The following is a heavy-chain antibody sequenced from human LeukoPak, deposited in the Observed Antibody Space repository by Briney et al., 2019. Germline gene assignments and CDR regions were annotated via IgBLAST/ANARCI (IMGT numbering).Heavy chain of an antibody. CDR1: GDSISSDSW. Sequence: SDTLSLTCTLSGDSISSDSWWSWVRQPPGKGLEWIGEIYHVGFTSYNPSLKGRVTTSVDKSKNQFFLILSSVTAADTAVYYCARGSTKRAFKNWFDPWGQGTLVTVSS. D-gene: IGHD5/OR15-5a*01. CDR3: ARGSTKRAFKNWFDP. CDR2: IYHVGFT. J-gene: IGHJ5*02. V-gene: IGHV4-4*02.